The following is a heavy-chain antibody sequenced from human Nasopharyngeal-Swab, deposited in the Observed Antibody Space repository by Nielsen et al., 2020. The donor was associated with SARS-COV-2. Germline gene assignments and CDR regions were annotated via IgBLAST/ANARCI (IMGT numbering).Heavy chain of an antibody. CDR1: GFIFGSYW. CDR3: VRAYLYGGPSF. J-gene: IGHJ1*01. D-gene: IGHD4-23*01. V-gene: IGHV3-74*01. Sequence: GESLKISCAASGFIFGSYWLYWVRQAPGKGLMWVSRISPDGGRADYADSVLGRFTFSRDNAKNTVHLQMNSLRAEDTAVYFCVRAYLYGGPSFWGQGALVTVSS. CDR2: ISPDGGRA.